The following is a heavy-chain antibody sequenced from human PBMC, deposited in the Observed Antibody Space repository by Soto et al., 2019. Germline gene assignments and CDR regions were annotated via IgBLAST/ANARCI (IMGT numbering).Heavy chain of an antibody. V-gene: IGHV4-31*03. Sequence: PSETLSLTCTVSGGSISSGGYYWSWIRQHPGKGLEWIGYIYYSGSTYYNPSLKSRVTISVDTSKNQFSLKLSSVTAADTAVYYCARGGSGGDAFDIWGQGTMVTVSS. D-gene: IGHD3-16*01. CDR3: ARGGSGGDAFDI. CDR2: IYYSGST. J-gene: IGHJ3*02. CDR1: GGSISSGGYY.